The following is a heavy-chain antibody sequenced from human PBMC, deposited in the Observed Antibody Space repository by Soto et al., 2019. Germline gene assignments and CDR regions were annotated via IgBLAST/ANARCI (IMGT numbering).Heavy chain of an antibody. CDR1: GFGFNTYT. Sequence: EVQVVESGGGLVKPGGSMRLSCVASGFGFNTYTMTWGRQAPGKGLEWVAAISSSGSYIHYADSVKGRFTISRDNAKKSVYLQMNSLRADDTAVYYCQGPIAIAGSGYWGQGTLVSVSS. V-gene: IGHV3-21*01. D-gene: IGHD6-19*01. CDR3: QGPIAIAGSGY. J-gene: IGHJ4*02. CDR2: ISSSGSYI.